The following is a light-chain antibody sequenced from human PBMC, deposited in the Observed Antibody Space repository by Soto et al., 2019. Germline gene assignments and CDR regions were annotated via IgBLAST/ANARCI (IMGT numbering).Light chain of an antibody. CDR2: DAS. J-gene: IGKJ4*01. CDR1: QSISSW. Sequence: DIQMTQSPSTLSASVGYRFTITCRASQSISSWLAWYQQKPGKAPKLLIYDASNLESGVPSRFSGSGSETAFTLTISSLQPDDFATYYCQQYNRYSFTFGGGTKGDIK. V-gene: IGKV1-5*01. CDR3: QQYNRYSFT.